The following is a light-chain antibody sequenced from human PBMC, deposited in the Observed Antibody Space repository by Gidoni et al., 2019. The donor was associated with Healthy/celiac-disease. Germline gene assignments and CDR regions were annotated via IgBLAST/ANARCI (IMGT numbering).Light chain of an antibody. CDR1: QSVSSSY. Sequence: EIVLTQSPGTLSLSPGERATLSCRASQSVSSSYLAWYQQKPGKAPRLLIYGASSRATGIPDRFSGSGSVTDFTLTISRLEPEDFAVYYCQQYGSSLSLTFGGGTKVEIK. CDR2: GAS. V-gene: IGKV3-20*01. CDR3: QQYGSSLSLT. J-gene: IGKJ4*01.